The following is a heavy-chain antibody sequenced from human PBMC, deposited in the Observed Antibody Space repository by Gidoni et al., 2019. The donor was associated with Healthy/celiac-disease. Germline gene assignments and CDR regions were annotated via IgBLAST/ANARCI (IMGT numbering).Heavy chain of an antibody. Sequence: QVQLVESGEGVVQPGRSLTLSCAAAGFTFSSYGMNWVRQAPGKGLEWVAVIWYDGSNKYYADSVKGRFTISRDNSKNMLYLQMNSLRAEDTAVYYCARGYGGNTCAFDIWGQGTMVTVSS. D-gene: IGHD4-17*01. CDR2: IWYDGSNK. V-gene: IGHV3-33*01. CDR3: ARGYGGNTCAFDI. J-gene: IGHJ3*02. CDR1: GFTFSSYG.